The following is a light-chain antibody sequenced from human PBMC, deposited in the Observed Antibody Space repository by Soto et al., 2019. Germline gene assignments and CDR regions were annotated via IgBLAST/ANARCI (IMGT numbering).Light chain of an antibody. V-gene: IGKV3-20*01. CDR2: GAS. CDR1: QSVRDNY. CDR3: QQYGSSGT. J-gene: IGKJ1*01. Sequence: EIVMTQYPANLSLSPGERATLSCRASQSVRDNYLAWYQQKPGQAPRLPIYGASNRATGIPDRFIVSGSGTDFTLPISRLEPEDFAVYDCQQYGSSGTFGQGTKV.